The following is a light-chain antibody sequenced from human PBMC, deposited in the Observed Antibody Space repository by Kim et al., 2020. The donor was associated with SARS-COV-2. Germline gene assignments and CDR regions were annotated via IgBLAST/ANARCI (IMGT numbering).Light chain of an antibody. Sequence: ASVGDRVTITCPASHGINNYLAWYQQRPGKVPKLLIYAASTLQSRVPSRFSGSGFGTDFTLTISSLQPEDGATYYCQKYNSAPWTFGRGTKVEIK. CDR1: HGINNY. CDR2: AAS. CDR3: QKYNSAPWT. V-gene: IGKV1-27*01. J-gene: IGKJ1*01.